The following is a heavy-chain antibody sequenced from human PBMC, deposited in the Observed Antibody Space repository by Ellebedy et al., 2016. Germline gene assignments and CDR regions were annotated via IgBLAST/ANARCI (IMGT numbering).Heavy chain of an antibody. D-gene: IGHD3-22*01. Sequence: SVKVSXXASGGTFSSYAISWVRQAPGQGLEWMGGIIPIFGTANYAQKFQGRVTITADESTSTAYMELSSLRSEDTAVYYCARGEVNYYGMDVWGQGTTVTVSS. CDR2: IIPIFGTA. CDR3: ARGEVNYYGMDV. CDR1: GGTFSSYA. V-gene: IGHV1-69*13. J-gene: IGHJ6*02.